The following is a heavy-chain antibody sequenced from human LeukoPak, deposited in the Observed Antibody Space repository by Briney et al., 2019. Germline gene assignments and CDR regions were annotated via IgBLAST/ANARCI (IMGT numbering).Heavy chain of an antibody. J-gene: IGHJ6*03. CDR2: MNPNSGNT. CDR1: GYTFTSYD. D-gene: IGHD3/OR15-3a*01. V-gene: IGHV1-8*01. Sequence: AASVKVSCKASGYTFTSYDINWVRQATGQGLEWMGWMNPNSGNTGYAQKFQGRVTMTKNTSITTAYMELSSLRSEDTAVYYCARALSWTTDSYYYMDVWGKGTTVTVSS. CDR3: ARALSWTTDSYYYMDV.